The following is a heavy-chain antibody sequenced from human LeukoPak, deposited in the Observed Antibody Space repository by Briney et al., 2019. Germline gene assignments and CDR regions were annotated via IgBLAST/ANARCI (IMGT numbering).Heavy chain of an antibody. CDR2: ISGSSSYI. Sequence: GGSLRLSCTASGFTFSSYSINWVRQAPGKGLEWVSSISGSSSYIYYAASVKGRFTISRDNAKNSLYLQMNSLRAEDTAVYYRASFRVEPYGMDVWGQGTTVTVSS. CDR1: GFTFSSYS. V-gene: IGHV3-21*01. J-gene: IGHJ6*02. CDR3: ASFRVEPYGMDV.